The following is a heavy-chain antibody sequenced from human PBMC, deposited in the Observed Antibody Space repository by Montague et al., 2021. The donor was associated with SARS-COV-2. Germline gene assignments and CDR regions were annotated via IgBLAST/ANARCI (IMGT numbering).Heavy chain of an antibody. CDR2: ISSSGTFI. Sequence: LSLSFAASGFIFSDYYMTWVRQAPGKGLEWVSYISSSGTFIYYADSLKGRFTISRDNARNSLYLQMNSLTAEDTAVYYCGRDAKATVYWGQGTLATVSS. V-gene: IGHV3-11*01. J-gene: IGHJ4*02. CDR1: GFIFSDYY. CDR3: GRDAKATVY. D-gene: IGHD1-1*01.